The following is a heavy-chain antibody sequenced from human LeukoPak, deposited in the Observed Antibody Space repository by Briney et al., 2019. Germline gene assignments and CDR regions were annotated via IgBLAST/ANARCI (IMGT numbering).Heavy chain of an antibody. Sequence: GGSLRPSRAASGFTFSSYAMSWVRQAPGKGLEWVSAISGSGGSTYYADSVKGRFTISRDNSKTTLYLQMNSLRAEDTAVHYCAKEPPERRVRGAILRYFDYWGQGTLVTVSS. CDR2: ISGSGGST. CDR1: GFTFSSYA. D-gene: IGHD3-10*01. CDR3: AKEPPERRVRGAILRYFDY. V-gene: IGHV3-23*01. J-gene: IGHJ4*02.